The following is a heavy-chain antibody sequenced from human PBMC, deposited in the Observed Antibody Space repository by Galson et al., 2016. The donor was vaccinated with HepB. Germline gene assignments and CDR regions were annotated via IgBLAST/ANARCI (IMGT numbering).Heavy chain of an antibody. Sequence: SLRLSCAASGFTFSSYGMHWVRQAPGKGLEWVAVISYDGSYKYYADSVKGRFTISRDNSKNTLYLQMNSLRAEDTAVYYCAKDLADYYGSTGYYTGLDYWVQGALVTVSS. CDR1: GFTFSSYG. D-gene: IGHD3-22*01. CDR3: AKDLADYYGSTGYYTGLDY. CDR2: ISYDGSYK. J-gene: IGHJ4*02. V-gene: IGHV3-30*18.